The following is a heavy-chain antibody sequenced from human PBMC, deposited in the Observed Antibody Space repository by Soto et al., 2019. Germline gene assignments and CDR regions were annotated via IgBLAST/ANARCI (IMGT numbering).Heavy chain of an antibody. D-gene: IGHD3-10*01. Sequence: QVQLQESGPGLVRPSETLSLTCTVSGGSINSYFWSWIRQSPGKGLEWIGHIYYSGSTSYSPSLKSRVSISVDTSKNQFSLEAHSVTAADTAVYYCARAGTNMVQFDYWGQGTLVTVSS. J-gene: IGHJ4*02. V-gene: IGHV4-59*01. CDR2: IYYSGST. CDR3: ARAGTNMVQFDY. CDR1: GGSINSYF.